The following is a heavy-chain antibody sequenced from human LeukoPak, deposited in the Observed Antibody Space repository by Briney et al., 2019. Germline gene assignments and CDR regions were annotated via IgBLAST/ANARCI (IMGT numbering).Heavy chain of an antibody. CDR3: AKDPRGVPAAFDY. D-gene: IGHD2-2*01. J-gene: IGHJ4*02. Sequence: GGSLRLSCAASGFTFSSYAMSWVRQAPGKGLEWVSAISGSGGSTYYADSVKGRFTISRDNSKNTLYLQMNSLRAEDTAVYYRAKDPRGVPAAFDYWGQGTLVTVSS. CDR2: ISGSGGST. CDR1: GFTFSSYA. V-gene: IGHV3-23*01.